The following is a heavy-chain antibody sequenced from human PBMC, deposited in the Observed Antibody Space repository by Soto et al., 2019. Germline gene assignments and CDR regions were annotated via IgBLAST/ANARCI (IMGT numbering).Heavy chain of an antibody. CDR1: GDSVSSNTAS. D-gene: IGHD5-12*01. J-gene: IGHJ5*02. CDR2: TYFRSKWYN. Sequence: SQTLSLTCAISGDSVSSNTASWNWIRQSPSRGLEWLGRTYFRSKWYNDYAVSVKSRIIINPATSNNQFSLQLNSVTPEDTAVYFCAKGDNLGPKTGYAFDPGGQGIMVTAPQ. CDR3: AKGDNLGPKTGYAFDP. V-gene: IGHV6-1*01.